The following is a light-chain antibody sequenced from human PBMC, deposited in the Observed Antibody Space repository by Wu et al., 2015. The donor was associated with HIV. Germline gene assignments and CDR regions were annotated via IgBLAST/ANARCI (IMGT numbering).Light chain of an antibody. CDR3: QQYNSWPRT. CDR2: GAS. Sequence: EIVMTQSPATLSVSPGERATLSCGASQSISNNLAWYQQNPGQVPRLLIYGASTRATGLPARFSGSGSGTDFTLTISSMQSEDFAIYYCQQYNSWPRTFGQGTKVEI. CDR1: QSISNN. V-gene: IGKV3-15*01. J-gene: IGKJ1*01.